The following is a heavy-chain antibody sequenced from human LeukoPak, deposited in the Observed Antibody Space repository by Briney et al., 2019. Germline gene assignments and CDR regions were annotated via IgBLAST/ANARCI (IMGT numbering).Heavy chain of an antibody. V-gene: IGHV3-7*01. D-gene: IGHD3-3*01. CDR1: GFTFSDSW. Sequence: PGGSLRLSCEASGFTFSDSWMSWVRQAPGKGLEWVAHIKQDGSQEYYVDSVKGRFTISRDSAKNSLYLQMNSLRAEDTAVYYCARGVPYDSWSGPHYSDYWGQGTLVTVSS. J-gene: IGHJ4*02. CDR3: ARGVPYDSWSGPHYSDY. CDR2: IKQDGSQE.